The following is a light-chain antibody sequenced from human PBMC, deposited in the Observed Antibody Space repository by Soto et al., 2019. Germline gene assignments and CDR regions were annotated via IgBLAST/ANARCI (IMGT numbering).Light chain of an antibody. CDR1: SRDVGAYDY. CDR3: CSYVGATTYV. Sequence: QSVLTQPASVSGSPGQSITISCTGTSRDVGAYDYVSWYLQYPDKAPKVIVYEGIKRPSGVSDRFSGSTSGSTASLTISGLQAEDDAEYYCCSYVGATTYVFVSGTKVTVL. J-gene: IGLJ1*01. CDR2: EGI. V-gene: IGLV2-23*01.